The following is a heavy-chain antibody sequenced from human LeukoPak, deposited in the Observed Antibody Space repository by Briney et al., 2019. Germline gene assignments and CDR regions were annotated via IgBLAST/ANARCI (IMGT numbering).Heavy chain of an antibody. Sequence: GGSLRLSCAASGFTFSDYYMSWIRQAPGKGLEWVSYISSSSSYTNYADSVKGRFTISRDNAKNSLYLQMNSLRAEDTAVYYCARGDTLGSLEQYYYYGMDVWGQGTTVTVSS. CDR3: ARGDTLGSLEQYYYYGMDV. V-gene: IGHV3-11*06. J-gene: IGHJ6*02. CDR1: GFTFSDYY. CDR2: ISSSSSYT. D-gene: IGHD5-18*01.